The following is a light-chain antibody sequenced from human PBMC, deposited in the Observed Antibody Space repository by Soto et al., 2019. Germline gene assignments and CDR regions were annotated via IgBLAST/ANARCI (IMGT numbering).Light chain of an antibody. CDR2: EVS. J-gene: IGLJ2*01. CDR1: SSDVGVYNY. Sequence: QSALTQPPSASGSPGQSVTISCTGTSSDVGVYNYVSWYQQHPGKAPQVRIYEVSKRPSGVPDRFSGSKSGNTASLTVSGLQAEDEADYYCSSYAESNNFAVVFGGGTKLTVL. CDR3: SSYAESNNFAVV. V-gene: IGLV2-8*01.